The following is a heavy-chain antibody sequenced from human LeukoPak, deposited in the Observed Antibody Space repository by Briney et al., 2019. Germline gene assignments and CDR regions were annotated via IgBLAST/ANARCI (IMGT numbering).Heavy chain of an antibody. CDR3: ARYTDAFDI. J-gene: IGHJ3*02. Sequence: PAASVKVSCKASGYTFSSYGISWVRQAPGQGLEWMGWISAYNGNTNYAQKLQGRATMTTDTSTSTAYMELSSLRSEDTAVYYCARYTDAFDIWGQGTMVTVSS. D-gene: IGHD1-1*01. V-gene: IGHV1-18*01. CDR1: GYTFSSYG. CDR2: ISAYNGNT.